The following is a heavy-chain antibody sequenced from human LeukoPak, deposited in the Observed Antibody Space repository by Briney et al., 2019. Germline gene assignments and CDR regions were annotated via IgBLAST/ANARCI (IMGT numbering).Heavy chain of an antibody. J-gene: IGHJ4*02. V-gene: IGHV3-30-3*01. CDR3: AAEEIYTMVRGATGDY. CDR1: GFTFSSYA. D-gene: IGHD3-10*01. Sequence: GRSLRLSCAASGFTFSSYAMHWVRQAPGKGLEWVAVISYDGSNKYYADSVKGRFTISRDNSKNTLYLQMNSLRAEDTAVYYCAAEEIYTMVRGATGDYWGQGTLVTVSS. CDR2: ISYDGSNK.